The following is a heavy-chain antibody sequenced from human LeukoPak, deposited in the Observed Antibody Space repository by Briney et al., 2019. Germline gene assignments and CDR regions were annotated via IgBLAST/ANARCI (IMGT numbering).Heavy chain of an antibody. Sequence: SETLSLTCTVSGGSISSGSYYWSWIRQPAGKGLEWIGRIYTSGSTNYNPSLKSRVTISVDTSKNQFSLKLSSVTAADTAVYYCARLYSGSYYRGYYYYYMDVWGKGTTVTISS. CDR2: IYTSGST. D-gene: IGHD1-26*01. CDR3: ARLYSGSYYRGYYYYYMDV. CDR1: GGSISSGSYY. J-gene: IGHJ6*03. V-gene: IGHV4-61*02.